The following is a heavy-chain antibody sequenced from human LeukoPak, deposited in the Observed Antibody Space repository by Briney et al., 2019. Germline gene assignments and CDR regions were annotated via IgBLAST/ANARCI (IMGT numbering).Heavy chain of an antibody. V-gene: IGHV4-34*01. CDR2: INHSGST. CDR3: ARGRGYDY. CDR1: GGSFSGYY. J-gene: IGHJ4*02. D-gene: IGHD5-12*01. Sequence: SETLSLTCAVYGGSFSGYYWSWIRQPPGKGLEWIGEINHSGSTSYNPSLKSRVTISVDTSKNQFSLKLSSVTAADTAVYYCARGRGYDYWGQGTLVTVSS.